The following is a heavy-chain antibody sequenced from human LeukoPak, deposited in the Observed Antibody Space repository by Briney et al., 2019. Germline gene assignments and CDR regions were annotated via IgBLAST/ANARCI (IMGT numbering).Heavy chain of an antibody. CDR2: IYSDGTT. CDR3: ARAQAGTFSRFDP. J-gene: IGHJ5*02. V-gene: IGHV4-4*07. Sequence: SETLSLTCTVPGGSISGYHWSWIRQAAGKGLEWIGRIYSDGTTSYNTSLKSRIIMSVDTSKNRLSLKLTSVTAADTALYYCARAQAGTFSRFDPWGQGTLVTVSS. D-gene: IGHD6-19*01. CDR1: GGSISGYH.